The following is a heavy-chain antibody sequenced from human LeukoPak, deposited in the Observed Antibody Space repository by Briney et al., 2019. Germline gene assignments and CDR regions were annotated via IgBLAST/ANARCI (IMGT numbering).Heavy chain of an antibody. CDR2: FYYGGST. J-gene: IGHJ4*01. Sequence: SETLSLTCTVSGASISSGAYSWGWVRQPPGKGREWIGSFYYGGSTSYNASRKTRVNISVDTPKTQLSLRLNSVTAADTSVYYCAALAVAGTSEGYWGQGSLIIVSS. V-gene: IGHV4-39*01. CDR1: GASISSGAYS. D-gene: IGHD6-19*01. CDR3: AALAVAGTSEGY.